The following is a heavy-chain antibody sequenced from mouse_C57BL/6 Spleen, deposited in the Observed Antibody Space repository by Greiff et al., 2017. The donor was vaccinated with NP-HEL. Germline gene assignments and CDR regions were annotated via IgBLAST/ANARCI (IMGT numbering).Heavy chain of an antibody. J-gene: IGHJ3*01. D-gene: IGHD3-2*02. Sequence: QVQLQQSGPELVKPGASVKLSCKASGYTFTSYDINWVKQRPGPGLEWIGWIYPRDGSTKYNEKFKGKATLTVYTSSRTAYMELHSLTSVDSAVYFCARGDDSSGYGFADWGQGTLVTVSA. CDR2: IYPRDGST. CDR3: ARGDDSSGYGFAD. CDR1: GYTFTSYD. V-gene: IGHV1-85*01.